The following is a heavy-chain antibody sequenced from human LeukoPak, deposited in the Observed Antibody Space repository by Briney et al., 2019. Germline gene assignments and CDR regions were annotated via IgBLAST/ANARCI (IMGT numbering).Heavy chain of an antibody. CDR3: ATGAMVGAPKYYFDS. CDR2: SYSGGDT. Sequence: PGGSLRLSCAASGFTVSSSHMTWVRQAVGKGLEWVSFSYSGGDTSYADYVKGRFTISRDNSKKTLYLQMDSLRPEDTATYYCATGAMVGAPKYYFDSWGQGTLVTVSS. CDR1: GFTVSSSH. D-gene: IGHD4/OR15-4a*01. V-gene: IGHV3-53*05. J-gene: IGHJ4*02.